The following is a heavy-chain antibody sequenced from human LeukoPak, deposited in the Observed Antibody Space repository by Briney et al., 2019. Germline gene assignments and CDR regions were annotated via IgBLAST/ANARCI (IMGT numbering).Heavy chain of an antibody. CDR1: GGSFSGYY. Sequence: PSETLSLTCAVYGGSFSGYYWSWIRQPPGKGLEWIGEINHSGSTNYNPSLKSRVTISVDTSKNQFSLKLSSVTAADTAVYYCARAPGAVAGTLSCDDYYYGMDVWGQGTTVTVSS. CDR3: ARAPGAVAGTLSCDDYYYGMDV. J-gene: IGHJ6*02. D-gene: IGHD6-19*01. V-gene: IGHV4-34*01. CDR2: INHSGST.